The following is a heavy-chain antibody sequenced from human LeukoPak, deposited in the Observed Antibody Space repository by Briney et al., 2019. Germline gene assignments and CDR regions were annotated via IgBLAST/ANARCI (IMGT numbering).Heavy chain of an antibody. Sequence: GGSLRLSCAASGFTFSSYSMNWVRQAPGKGVEWVSYIRSSSSTIYYADSVKGRFTISRDNAKNSLYLQMNSLRAEDTAVYYCAREVSQYSNYVGSFDYWGQGTLVTVSS. CDR3: AREVSQYSNYVGSFDY. J-gene: IGHJ4*02. CDR1: GFTFSSYS. D-gene: IGHD4-11*01. V-gene: IGHV3-48*01. CDR2: IRSSSSTI.